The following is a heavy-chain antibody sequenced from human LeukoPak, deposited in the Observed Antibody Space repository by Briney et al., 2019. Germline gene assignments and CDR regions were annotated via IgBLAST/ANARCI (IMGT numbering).Heavy chain of an antibody. V-gene: IGHV3-23*03. J-gene: IGHJ4*02. CDR3: ARSPSNWARFDY. D-gene: IGHD7-27*01. Sequence: GGSLRLSCAASGFTFSNYPMSWVRQAPGKGLEWVSVIYSGGSTYYADSVKGRFTISRDNAKNSLYLQMNSLRAEDTAVYYCARSPSNWARFDYWGQGTLVTVSS. CDR2: IYSGGST. CDR1: GFTFSNYP.